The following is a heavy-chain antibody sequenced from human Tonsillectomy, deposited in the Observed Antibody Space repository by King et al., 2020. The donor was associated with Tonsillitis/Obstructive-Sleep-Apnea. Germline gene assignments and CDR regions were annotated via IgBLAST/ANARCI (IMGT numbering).Heavy chain of an antibody. D-gene: IGHD2-2*01. J-gene: IGHJ4*02. Sequence: VQLVESGGGLVQPGGSLRLSCAASGFTFSSYAMSWVRQAPGKGLEWVSAISGSGGDTSYADSVKGRFTISRDNSKNTVYLQMNSLRAEDTAVYYCAKEPLSCISTSCYKPFDYWGQGTLVTVSS. CDR2: ISGSGGDT. CDR1: GFTFSSYA. V-gene: IGHV3-23*04. CDR3: AKEPLSCISTSCYKPFDY.